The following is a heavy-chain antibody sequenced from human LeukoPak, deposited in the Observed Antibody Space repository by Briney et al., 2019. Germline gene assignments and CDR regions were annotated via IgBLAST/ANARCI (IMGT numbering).Heavy chain of an antibody. CDR1: GFTFSSYW. D-gene: IGHD3-22*01. CDR2: IKQDGSEK. J-gene: IGHJ6*02. CDR3: ASSPYYYDSSGYYNLFYYYYGMDV. V-gene: IGHV3-7*01. Sequence: GGSLRLSCAASGFTFSSYWMSWVRQAPGKGLEWVANIKQDGSEKYYVDSVKGRFTISRDNAKNSLYLQMNSLRAEDTAVYYCASSPYYYDSSGYYNLFYYYYGMDVWGQGTTVTVSS.